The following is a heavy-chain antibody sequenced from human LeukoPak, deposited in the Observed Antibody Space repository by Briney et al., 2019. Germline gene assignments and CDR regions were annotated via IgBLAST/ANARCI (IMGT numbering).Heavy chain of an antibody. CDR1: GYSISSGYY. V-gene: IGHV4-38-2*02. CDR3: AKRWFGDR. J-gene: IGHJ5*02. D-gene: IGHD3-10*01. Sequence: SETLSLTCTVSGYSISSGYYWGWIRQPPGKGLEWIGSIYYSGSTYYNPSLKSRVTISVDTSKNQFSLKLSSVTAADTAVYYCAKRWFGDRWGQGTLVTVSS. CDR2: IYYSGST.